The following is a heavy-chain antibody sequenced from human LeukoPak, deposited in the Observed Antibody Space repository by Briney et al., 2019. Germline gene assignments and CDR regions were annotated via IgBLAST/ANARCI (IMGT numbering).Heavy chain of an antibody. J-gene: IGHJ6*02. CDR1: GFTFSIYS. CDR2: ISGSGANT. Sequence: GGSLRLSCAASGFTFSIYSMSWVRQAPGKGLEWVSAISGSGANTYYADSVEGRFTISRDNSKNTLYLQMNSLRVEDTAEYYCAKDPGPYYYYGMDVWGQGTTVTVSS. CDR3: AKDPGPYYYYGMDV. V-gene: IGHV3-23*01.